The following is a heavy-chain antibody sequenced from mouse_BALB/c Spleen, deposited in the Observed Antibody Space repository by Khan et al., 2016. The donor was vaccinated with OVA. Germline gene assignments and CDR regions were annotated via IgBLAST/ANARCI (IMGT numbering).Heavy chain of an antibody. J-gene: IGHJ2*01. V-gene: IGHV3-2*02. CDR1: GYSITNGYG. Sequence: EVQLQESGPGLVKPSQSLSLTCTVTGYSITNGYGWNWIRQFPGNKLEWMGYISYSGSTNYNPSLKNRISITRDTSKNQFFLQLNSVTTEETATYYCARTARIKYWGQGTTLTVSS. D-gene: IGHD1-2*01. CDR3: ARTARIKY. CDR2: ISYSGST.